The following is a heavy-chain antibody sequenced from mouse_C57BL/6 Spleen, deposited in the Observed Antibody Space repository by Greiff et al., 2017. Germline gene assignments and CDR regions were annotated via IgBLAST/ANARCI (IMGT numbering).Heavy chain of an antibody. V-gene: IGHV1-22*01. CDR1: GYTFTDYN. CDR3: ARRGNLLWSYFDY. J-gene: IGHJ2*01. Sequence: VHVKQSGPELVKPGASVKMSCKASGYTFTDYNMHWVKQSHGKSLEWIGYINPNNGGTSYNQKFKGKATLTVNKSSSTAYMELRSLTSEDSAVYYCARRGNLLWSYFDYWGQGTTLTVSS. CDR2: INPNNGGT. D-gene: IGHD2-1*01.